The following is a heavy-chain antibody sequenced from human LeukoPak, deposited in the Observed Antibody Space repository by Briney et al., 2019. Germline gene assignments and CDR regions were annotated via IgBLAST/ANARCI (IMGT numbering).Heavy chain of an antibody. CDR2: ITPNSGGT. D-gene: IGHD1-1*01. V-gene: IGHV1-2*02. Sequence: ASVKVSCKASGYTFTGYYMHWVRQAPGQGLEWMGWITPNSGGTNYAQKFQGRVTMTRDTSISTAYMELSRLRSDDTAVYYCARAAGTTYDSRPQDYYYMDVWGKGTTVTVSS. CDR1: GYTFTGYY. CDR3: ARAAGTTYDSRPQDYYYMDV. J-gene: IGHJ6*03.